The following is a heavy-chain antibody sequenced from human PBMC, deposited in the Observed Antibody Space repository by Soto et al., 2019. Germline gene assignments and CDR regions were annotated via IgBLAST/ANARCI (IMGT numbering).Heavy chain of an antibody. CDR2: IWYDGSNK. CDR3: AREGLRLRDAFDI. D-gene: IGHD5-12*01. Sequence: GGSLRLSCAASGFTFSSYGMHWVRQAPGKGLEWVAVIWYDGSNKYYADSVKGRFTISRDNSKTTLYLQMNSLRAEDTAVYYCAREGLRLRDAFDIWGQGTMVTVSS. J-gene: IGHJ3*02. CDR1: GFTFSSYG. V-gene: IGHV3-33*01.